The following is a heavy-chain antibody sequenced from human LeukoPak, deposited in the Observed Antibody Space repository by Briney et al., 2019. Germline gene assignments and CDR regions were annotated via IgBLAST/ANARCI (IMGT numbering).Heavy chain of an antibody. V-gene: IGHV4-39*07. CDR2: INYSGST. Sequence: SETLSLTCTLSGGSISSSSYYWGWIRQPPGKGLEWIGSINYSGSTYYNPSLKSRVTISLDTSKNQFSLKLSSVTAADTAVYYCARDFVSDGSGSYYFPDAFDIWGQGTMVTVSS. D-gene: IGHD3-10*01. J-gene: IGHJ3*02. CDR3: ARDFVSDGSGSYYFPDAFDI. CDR1: GGSISSSSYY.